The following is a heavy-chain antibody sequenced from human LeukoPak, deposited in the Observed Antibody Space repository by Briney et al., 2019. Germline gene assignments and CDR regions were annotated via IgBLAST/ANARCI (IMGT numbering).Heavy chain of an antibody. CDR3: ARDPGIIVVPAAHMDV. CDR1: GYTFTSYG. V-gene: IGHV1-18*01. D-gene: IGHD2-2*01. Sequence: ASVNVSCKASGYTFTSYGISWVRQAPGQGLEWMGWISAYNGNTNYAQKLQGRVTMTTDTSTSTAYMELRSLRSDDTAVYYCARDPGIIVVPAAHMDVWGQGTTVTVSS. CDR2: ISAYNGNT. J-gene: IGHJ6*02.